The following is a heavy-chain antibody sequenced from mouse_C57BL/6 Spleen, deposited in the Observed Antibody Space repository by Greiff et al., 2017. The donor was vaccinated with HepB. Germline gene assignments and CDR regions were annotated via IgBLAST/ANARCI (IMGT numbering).Heavy chain of an antibody. J-gene: IGHJ2*01. Sequence: DVKLVESGGGLVKPGGSLKLSCAASGFTFSSYAMSWVRQTPEKRLEWVATISDGGSYTYYPDNVKGRFTISRDNAKNNLYLQMSHLKSEDTAMYYCARDLGTTVVANDYWGQGTTLTVSS. CDR2: ISDGGSYT. CDR1: GFTFSSYA. D-gene: IGHD1-1*01. CDR3: ARDLGTTVVANDY. V-gene: IGHV5-4*01.